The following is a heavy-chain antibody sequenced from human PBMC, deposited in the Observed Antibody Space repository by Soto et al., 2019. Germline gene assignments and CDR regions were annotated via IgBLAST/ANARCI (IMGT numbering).Heavy chain of an antibody. V-gene: IGHV1-69*05. CDR2: IIPIFGTA. Sequence: QVQLVQSGAEVKKPGSSVKVSCKASGGTFNSYAISWVRQAPGQGLEWMGGIIPIFGTADYAQKFQGRITITSDESTRTAYMELSSLRSEDTAVYYCASHWGQEKRYYYYGMDVWGQGTTVTVSS. CDR3: ASHWGQEKRYYYYGMDV. CDR1: GGTFNSYA. J-gene: IGHJ6*02. D-gene: IGHD7-27*01.